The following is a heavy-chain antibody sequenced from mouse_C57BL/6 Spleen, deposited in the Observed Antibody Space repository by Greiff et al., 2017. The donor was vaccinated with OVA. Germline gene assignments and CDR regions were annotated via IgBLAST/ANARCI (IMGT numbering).Heavy chain of an antibody. CDR3: AREEAAQATAWFAY. CDR1: GYAFSSYW. Sequence: VKLMESGAELVKPGASVKISCKASGYAFSSYWMNWVKQRPGKGLEWIGQIYPGDGDTNYNGKFKGKATLTADKSSSTAYMQLSSLTSEDSAVYFCAREEAAQATAWFAYWGQGTLVTVSA. V-gene: IGHV1-80*01. CDR2: IYPGDGDT. J-gene: IGHJ3*01. D-gene: IGHD3-2*02.